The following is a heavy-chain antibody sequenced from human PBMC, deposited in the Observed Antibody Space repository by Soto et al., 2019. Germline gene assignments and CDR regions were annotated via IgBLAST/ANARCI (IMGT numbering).Heavy chain of an antibody. Sequence: QVQLVESGGGVVQPGRSLRLSCAASGFTFSSYGMHWVRQAPGKGLEWVAVISYDGSNKYYADSVKGRFTISRDNSKNTLYLQMNSLRAEDTAVYYCAKDLAGVVVPATDYWGQGTLVTVSS. J-gene: IGHJ4*02. CDR1: GFTFSSYG. V-gene: IGHV3-30*18. D-gene: IGHD2-2*01. CDR3: AKDLAGVVVPATDY. CDR2: ISYDGSNK.